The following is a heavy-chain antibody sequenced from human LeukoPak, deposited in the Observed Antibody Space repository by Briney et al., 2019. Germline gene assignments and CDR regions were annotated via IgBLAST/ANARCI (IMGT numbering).Heavy chain of an antibody. V-gene: IGHV3-23*01. J-gene: IGHJ4*02. D-gene: IGHD6-19*01. CDR2: IGGSGGDT. CDR1: GFTFNTYP. Sequence: GGSLRLSCAASGFTFNTYPMSWVRQAPGKGLEWVSVIGGSGGDTYYADSVKGRFTISRDNSKNTLYLQMNRLRAEDTAVSYCATSSGWYPKYFDYWGQGTLVTVSS. CDR3: ATSSGWYPKYFDY.